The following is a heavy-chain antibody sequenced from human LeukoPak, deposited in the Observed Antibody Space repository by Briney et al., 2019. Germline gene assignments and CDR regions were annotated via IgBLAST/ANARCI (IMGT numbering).Heavy chain of an antibody. J-gene: IGHJ3*02. CDR1: GYSFTYHY. CDR3: ARDVYGSGSCYDAFDI. D-gene: IGHD3-10*01. V-gene: IGHV1-2*02. Sequence: ASVKVSCKASGYSFTYHYMHWVRQAPGQGLEWMGWINPNSGGTNYAQKFQGRVTMTRDTSISTAYMELSRLRSDDTAVYYCARDVYGSGSCYDAFDIWGQGTMVTVSS. CDR2: INPNSGGT.